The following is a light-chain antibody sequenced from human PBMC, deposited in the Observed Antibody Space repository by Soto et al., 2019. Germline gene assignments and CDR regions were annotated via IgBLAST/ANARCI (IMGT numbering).Light chain of an antibody. CDR1: SSDVGGFNY. Sequence: QSVLTQPASVSGSPLQSITISCTGTSSDVGGFNYVSWYQQHPGKAPKLMIYDVTNRPSGVSYRFSGSKSGNTASLTISGLQAEDEADYYCNSYTSSSTYVFGSRTKVTV. V-gene: IGLV2-14*03. J-gene: IGLJ1*01. CDR2: DVT. CDR3: NSYTSSSTYV.